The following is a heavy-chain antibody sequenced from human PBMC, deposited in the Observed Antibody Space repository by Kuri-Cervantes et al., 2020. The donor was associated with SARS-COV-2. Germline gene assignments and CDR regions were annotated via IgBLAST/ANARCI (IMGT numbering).Heavy chain of an antibody. J-gene: IGHJ6*04. D-gene: IGHD4-23*01. Sequence: GSLRLSCAFYGEPFSGYYWTWIRQSPGKGLEWIGEVNHRGDTNYNPSLKSRVTISVDTSKNQFSLKLSSVTAADTAVYYCARPGGFLDVWGKGTTVTVSS. V-gene: IGHV4-34*01. CDR3: ARPGGFLDV. CDR1: GEPFSGYY. CDR2: VNHRGDT.